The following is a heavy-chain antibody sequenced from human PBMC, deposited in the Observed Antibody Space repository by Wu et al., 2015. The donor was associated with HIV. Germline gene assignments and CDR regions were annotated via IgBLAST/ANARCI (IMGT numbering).Heavy chain of an antibody. D-gene: IGHD6-19*01. Sequence: QVQLVQSRAEVKKPGASVKVSCTAFGYTFINNFLHWVRQAPGQGPEWMGVINPRTDSTTYAQPFEGRFTMTRDTSKNTVYMELSSLRSEDTAVYYCARQRAYTSGWYIYDFWGQGTLVTVSS. J-gene: IGHJ4*02. CDR2: INPRTDST. CDR1: GYTFINNF. CDR3: ARQRAYTSGWYIYDF. V-gene: IGHV1-46*01.